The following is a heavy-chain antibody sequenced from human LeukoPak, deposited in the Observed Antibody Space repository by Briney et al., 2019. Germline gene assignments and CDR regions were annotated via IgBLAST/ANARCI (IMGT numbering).Heavy chain of an antibody. CDR1: GFTFSSYS. CDR3: ARDAGNSGYGMDV. D-gene: IGHD6-19*01. J-gene: IGHJ6*02. V-gene: IGHV3-48*02. Sequence: PGGSLRLSCAASGFTFSSYSMNWVRQTPGKGLEWLSYISSSSGTIYSADSVKGRFTISRDNAKNSLYLQMSSLRDEDTAVHYCARDAGNSGYGMDVWGQGTTVTVSS. CDR2: ISSSSGTI.